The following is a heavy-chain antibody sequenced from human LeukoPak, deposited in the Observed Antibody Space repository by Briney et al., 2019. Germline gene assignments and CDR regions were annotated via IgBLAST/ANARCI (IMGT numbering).Heavy chain of an antibody. Sequence: GSLRLSCAASGFTFSSYAMSWVRQAPGKGLEWVSGIPSSGPVTYYADSVKGRFTISRDNSKNTLYLQMNRLTAEDTGVYYCANRVAQHDSWGQGTLVTVSS. D-gene: IGHD3-16*01. CDR2: IPSSGPVT. CDR3: ANRVAQHDS. V-gene: IGHV3-23*01. J-gene: IGHJ5*02. CDR1: GFTFSSYA.